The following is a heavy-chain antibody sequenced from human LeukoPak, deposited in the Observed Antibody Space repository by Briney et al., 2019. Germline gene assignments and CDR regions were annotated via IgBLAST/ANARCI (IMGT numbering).Heavy chain of an antibody. CDR3: ARSYYDSSGYYPYWYFDL. D-gene: IGHD3-22*01. CDR1: GDSISSNNW. V-gene: IGHV4-4*02. Sequence: SETLSLTCAVSGDSISSNNWWSWVRQSPGKGLGWIGEIYHSGSTNYNPSLKSRVTISVDKSKNQFSLKLSSVTAADTAVYYCARSYYDSSGYYPYWYFDLWGRGTLVTVSS. J-gene: IGHJ2*01. CDR2: IYHSGST.